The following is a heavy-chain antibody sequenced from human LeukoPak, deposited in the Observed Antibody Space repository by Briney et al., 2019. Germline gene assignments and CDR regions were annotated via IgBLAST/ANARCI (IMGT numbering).Heavy chain of an antibody. Sequence: SETLSLTCTVSGGSISSYYWSWNRQPPGKGLEWIGYIYYSGSTNYNPSLKSRVTISVDTSKNQFSLKLSSVTAADTAVYYCARYSSSSGYFDYWGQGTLVTVSS. CDR3: ARYSSSSGYFDY. CDR1: GGSISSYY. D-gene: IGHD6-6*01. CDR2: IYYSGST. V-gene: IGHV4-59*01. J-gene: IGHJ4*02.